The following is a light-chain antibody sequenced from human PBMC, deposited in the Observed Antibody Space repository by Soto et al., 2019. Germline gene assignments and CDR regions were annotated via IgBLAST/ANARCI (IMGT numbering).Light chain of an antibody. CDR2: AAS. CDR1: QGISNY. Sequence: DIQMTQSPSTLSASVGDRVTITCRASQGISNYLAWYQQKPGKVPELLIFAASTLRSGVPSRFSGSRSGTDFTLTISSLQPEDVATYYCQMYNIDPRTLGQGTKVDIK. CDR3: QMYNIDPRT. V-gene: IGKV1-27*01. J-gene: IGKJ1*01.